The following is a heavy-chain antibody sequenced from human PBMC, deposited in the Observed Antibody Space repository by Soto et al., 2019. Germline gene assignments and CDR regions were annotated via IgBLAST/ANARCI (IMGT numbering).Heavy chain of an antibody. CDR2: IYSGGST. D-gene: IGHD4-17*01. CDR1: GFTVISNY. Sequence: GGSLRLSCAASGFTVISNYMNWVRQAPWKGLEWVSVIYSGGSTYYADSVKGRFTISRDNSKNTLYLQVNSLRAEDTAVYYCARDKVDYGDSFGLDYWGQGTLVTVS. J-gene: IGHJ4*02. V-gene: IGHV3-66*01. CDR3: ARDKVDYGDSFGLDY.